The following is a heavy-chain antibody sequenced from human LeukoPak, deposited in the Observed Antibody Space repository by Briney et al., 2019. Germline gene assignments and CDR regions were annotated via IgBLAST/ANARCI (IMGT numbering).Heavy chain of an antibody. CDR1: GFTFSSYA. CDR2: ISGSGGGT. J-gene: IGHJ4*02. CDR3: TRARPQWLITFDY. D-gene: IGHD6-19*01. V-gene: IGHV3-23*01. Sequence: QTGGSLRLSCAASGFTFSSYAMSWVRQAPGKGLEWVSSISGSGGGTYYADSVKGRFTISRDNSKNTLYLQMNSLKTEDTAVYYCTRARPQWLITFDYWGQGTLVTVSS.